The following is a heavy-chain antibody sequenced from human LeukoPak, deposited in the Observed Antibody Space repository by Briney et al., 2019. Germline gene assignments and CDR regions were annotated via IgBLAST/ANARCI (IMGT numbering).Heavy chain of an antibody. Sequence: SETLSLTCTVSGASISSAYYWVWIRQPPGKGLEWIGSIFHSGSTYYNPSLKSRVTMSVDTSKNQFSLKLSSVTAADTAVYYCARDYDILTGYTGSFDYWGQGTLVTVSS. CDR3: ARDYDILTGYTGSFDY. J-gene: IGHJ4*02. V-gene: IGHV4-38-2*02. D-gene: IGHD3-9*01. CDR2: IFHSGST. CDR1: GASISSAYY.